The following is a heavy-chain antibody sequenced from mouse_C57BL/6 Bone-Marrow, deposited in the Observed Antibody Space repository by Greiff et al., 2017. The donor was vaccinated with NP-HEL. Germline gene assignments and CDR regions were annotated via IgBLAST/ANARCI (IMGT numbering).Heavy chain of an antibody. Sequence: QVQLKESGAELVRPGASVTLSCKASGYTFTDYEMHWVKQTPVHGLEWIGAIDPETGGTAYNQKFKGKAILTADKSSRTAYMELRSLTSEDSAVYYCTSYLLWLRYAMDYWGQGTSVTVSS. D-gene: IGHD2-2*01. V-gene: IGHV1-15*01. CDR1: GYTFTDYE. J-gene: IGHJ4*01. CDR3: TSYLLWLRYAMDY. CDR2: IDPETGGT.